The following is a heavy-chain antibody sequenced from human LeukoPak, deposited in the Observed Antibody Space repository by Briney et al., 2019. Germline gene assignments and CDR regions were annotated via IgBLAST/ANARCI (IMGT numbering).Heavy chain of an antibody. CDR1: GGTFSSYA. CDR2: IIPIFGTA. D-gene: IGHD6-13*01. V-gene: IGHV1-69*13. J-gene: IGHJ6*03. CDR3: ARGIAAAGRLYYYYYYMDV. Sequence: ASVKVSCKASGGTFSSYAISWVRQAPGQGLEWMGGIIPIFGTANYAQKFQGRVTITADESTSTAYMELSSLRSEDTAVYYYARGIAAAGRLYYYYYYMDVWGKGTTVTVSS.